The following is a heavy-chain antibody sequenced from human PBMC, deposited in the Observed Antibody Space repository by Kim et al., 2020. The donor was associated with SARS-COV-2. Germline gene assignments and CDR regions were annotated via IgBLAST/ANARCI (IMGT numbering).Heavy chain of an antibody. V-gene: IGHV5-10-1*01. Sequence: NYSPSVQGHVTISADKSISTAYLQWSSLKASDTAMYYCARWHSSSWSFDYWGQGTLVTVSS. D-gene: IGHD6-13*01. CDR3: ARWHSSSWSFDY. J-gene: IGHJ4*02.